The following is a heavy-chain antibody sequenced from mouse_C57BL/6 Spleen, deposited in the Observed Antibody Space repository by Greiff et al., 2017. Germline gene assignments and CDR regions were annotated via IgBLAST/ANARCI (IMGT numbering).Heavy chain of an antibody. CDR2: ISYDGSN. Sequence: EVQLQQSGPGLVKPSQSLSLTCSVTGYSITSGYYWNWIRQFPGNKLEWMGYISYDGSNNTNPSLKNRISITRDTSKNQFFLKLNSVTTEDTATYYCAREDYAMDYWGQGTSVTVSS. V-gene: IGHV3-6*01. J-gene: IGHJ4*01. CDR1: GYSITSGYY. CDR3: AREDYAMDY.